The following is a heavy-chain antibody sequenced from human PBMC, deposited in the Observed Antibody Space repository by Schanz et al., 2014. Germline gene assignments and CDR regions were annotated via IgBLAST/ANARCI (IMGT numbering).Heavy chain of an antibody. Sequence: EVQLLESGGGLVQPGGSLRLSCAASGFNFNNFAMTWVRQAPGKGLEWVIVISGSGGSTYYADSVRGRFTMSRDNAENTLFLQMNSLRAEDTAVYYCARKVVATIGGYYDNWGQGTLVTVSS. CDR1: GFNFNNFA. CDR2: ISGSGGST. V-gene: IGHV3-23*01. J-gene: IGHJ4*02. D-gene: IGHD5-12*01. CDR3: ARKVVATIGGYYDN.